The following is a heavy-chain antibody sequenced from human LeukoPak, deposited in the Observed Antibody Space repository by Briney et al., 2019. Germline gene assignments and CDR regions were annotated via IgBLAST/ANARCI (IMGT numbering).Heavy chain of an antibody. CDR1: GFTFSSYA. V-gene: IGHV3-23*01. Sequence: GGSLRLSCAASGFTFSSYAMSWVRQAPGKGLEWVSAISGSGGSTYYADPVKGRITISRDNSKNTLYLQMNSLRAEDTAVYYCAKDSAIFGVVIIPLDYWGQGTLVTVSS. CDR3: AKDSAIFGVVIIPLDY. CDR2: ISGSGGST. D-gene: IGHD3-3*01. J-gene: IGHJ4*02.